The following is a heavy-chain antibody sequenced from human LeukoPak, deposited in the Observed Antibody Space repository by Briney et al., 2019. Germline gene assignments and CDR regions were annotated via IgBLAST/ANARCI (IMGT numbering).Heavy chain of an antibody. CDR1: RFTFSSYA. V-gene: IGHV3-23*01. D-gene: IGHD2-15*01. CDR3: AKGQGYCSGGSCYGTDY. Sequence: GGSLRLSCAASRFTFSSYAMSWVRQAPGKGLEWVSAISGSGGSTYYADSVKGRFTISRDNSKNTLYLQMNSLRAEDTAVYYCAKGQGYCSGGSCYGTDYWGQGTLVTVSS. J-gene: IGHJ4*02. CDR2: ISGSGGST.